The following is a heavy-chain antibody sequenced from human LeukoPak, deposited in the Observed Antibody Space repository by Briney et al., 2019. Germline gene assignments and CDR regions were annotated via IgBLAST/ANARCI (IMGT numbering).Heavy chain of an antibody. Sequence: GGSLRLSCAASGFTVSSNYMSWVRQAPGKGLEWVSAISGSGGSTYYADSVKGRFTISRDNSQNTVYLQMNSLRSEDTAVYYCAKTEGNYYGSGSYYFDYWGQGTLVTVSS. J-gene: IGHJ4*02. CDR1: GFTVSSNY. V-gene: IGHV3-23*01. CDR2: ISGSGGST. D-gene: IGHD3-10*01. CDR3: AKTEGNYYGSGSYYFDY.